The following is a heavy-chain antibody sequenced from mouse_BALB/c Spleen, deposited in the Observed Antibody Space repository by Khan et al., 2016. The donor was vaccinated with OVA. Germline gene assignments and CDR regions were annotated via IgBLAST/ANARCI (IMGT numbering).Heavy chain of an antibody. Sequence: QVQLKQSGAELVRPGASVKLSCKASGYSFTSYWTNWVKQRPGQGIEWFGMIHPSDSETRLNQKFKDKATLTVDKSSSTAYMQLSSPTSEDSAVYYCATYGNYDWFTYWGQGTLVTVSA. V-gene: IGHV1-74*01. D-gene: IGHD2-1*01. J-gene: IGHJ3*01. CDR3: ATYGNYDWFTY. CDR2: IHPSDSET. CDR1: GYSFTSYW.